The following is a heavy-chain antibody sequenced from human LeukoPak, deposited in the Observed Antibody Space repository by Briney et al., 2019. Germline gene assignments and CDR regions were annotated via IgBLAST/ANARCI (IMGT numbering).Heavy chain of an antibody. CDR3: AKGPDYTYYY. J-gene: IGHJ4*02. CDR1: GFSFSDCA. V-gene: IGHV3-23*01. Sequence: GGSLRLSCAASGFSFSDCAMTWVRQAPGKGLEWVSSISDSAGATYYADSVKGRFTISRDNSKNTLYLQMNSLRAEDTAVYYCAKGPDYTYYYWGQGTLVTVSS. CDR2: ISDSAGAT. D-gene: IGHD4-11*01.